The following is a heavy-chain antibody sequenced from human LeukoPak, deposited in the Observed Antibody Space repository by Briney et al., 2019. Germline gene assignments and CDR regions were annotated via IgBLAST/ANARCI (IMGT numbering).Heavy chain of an antibody. D-gene: IGHD2-2*01. CDR2: IYYSGST. CDR1: GGSISSYY. J-gene: IGHJ5*02. Sequence: PSETLSLTCTVSGGSISSYYWSWIRQPPGKGVEWIGYIYYSGSTNYNPSLKSRVTISVDTSKNQFSLKLSSVTAADTAVYYCARLQIVVVPAPSKGANWFDPWGQGTLVTVSS. V-gene: IGHV4-59*08. CDR3: ARLQIVVVPAPSKGANWFDP.